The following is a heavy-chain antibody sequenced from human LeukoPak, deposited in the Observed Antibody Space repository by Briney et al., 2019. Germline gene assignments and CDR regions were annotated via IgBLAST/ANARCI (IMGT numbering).Heavy chain of an antibody. J-gene: IGHJ4*02. Sequence: GGSLRLSCTASGFTFSIYSMNWVRQAPGKGLEWVSSISSSSSSIYYADSLKGQFTISRDNAKNSLYLQVNSLRVEDTAVYYCARGPSCSSVSCYTTGLFDYWGRGTLVTVSS. D-gene: IGHD2-15*01. CDR1: GFTFSIYS. V-gene: IGHV3-21*01. CDR2: ISSSSSSI. CDR3: ARGPSCSSVSCYTTGLFDY.